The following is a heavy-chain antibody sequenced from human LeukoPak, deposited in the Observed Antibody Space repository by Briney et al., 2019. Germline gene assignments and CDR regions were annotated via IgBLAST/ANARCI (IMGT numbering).Heavy chain of an antibody. CDR3: ARYGDRTFDY. J-gene: IGHJ4*02. D-gene: IGHD4-17*01. V-gene: IGHV4-31*03. CDR2: IYFSGST. Sequence: PSETLSLTCTASGGSISSGGYYCSWIRQHPGKGLEWIGYIYFSGSTYYNPSLKSRATISIDTSKNQFSLKLSSVTAADTAVYFCARYGDRTFDYWGQGTLVTVSS. CDR1: GGSISSGGYY.